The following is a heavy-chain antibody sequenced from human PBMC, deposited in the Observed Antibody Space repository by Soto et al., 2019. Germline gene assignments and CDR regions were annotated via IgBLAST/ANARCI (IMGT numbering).Heavy chain of an antibody. V-gene: IGHV1-24*01. CDR1: GYTLTELS. D-gene: IGHD5-12*01. CDR2: FDPEDGET. J-gene: IGHJ4*02. Sequence: ASVKVSCKVSGYTLTELSMHWVRQAPGKGLEWMGGFDPEDGETIYAQKFQGRVTMTEDTSTDTAYMELSSLRSEDTAVYYCATYRVVDIVATPVWAFDDWGQGTLVTVSS. CDR3: ATYRVVDIVATPVWAFDD.